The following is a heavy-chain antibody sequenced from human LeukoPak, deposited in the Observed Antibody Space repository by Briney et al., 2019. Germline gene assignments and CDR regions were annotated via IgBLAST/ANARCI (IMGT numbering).Heavy chain of an antibody. V-gene: IGHV1-2*02. CDR1: GYTFTGYY. D-gene: IGHD3-22*01. CDR2: INLNSGGT. J-gene: IGHJ4*02. CDR3: ARVVPSSYLPPYYYDSSGYYPFDY. Sequence: ASVKVSCKASGYTFTGYYMHWVRQAPGQGLEWMGWINLNSGGTNYAQKFQGRVTMTRDTSISTAYMELSRLRSDDTAVYYCARVVPSSYLPPYYYDSSGYYPFDYWGQGTLVTVSS.